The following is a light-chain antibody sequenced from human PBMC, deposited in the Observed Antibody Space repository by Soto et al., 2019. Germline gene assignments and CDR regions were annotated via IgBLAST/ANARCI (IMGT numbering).Light chain of an antibody. CDR3: QQRSNLLT. CDR2: DAS. Sequence: EIVLTQSPATLSLSPGERATLSCRASQSLSNFLAWYQQKPGQAPRLLIYDASNRATGIPVRFSGSRSGTVFTLTISSLEPEDFAVYYCQQRSNLLTFGPGTTVEIK. CDR1: QSLSNF. J-gene: IGKJ3*01. V-gene: IGKV3-11*01.